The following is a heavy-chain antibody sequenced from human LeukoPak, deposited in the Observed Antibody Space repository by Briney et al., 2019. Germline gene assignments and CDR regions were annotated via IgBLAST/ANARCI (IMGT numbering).Heavy chain of an antibody. D-gene: IGHD3-10*01. CDR3: ARDNPFGELFPYPLHFDY. J-gene: IGHJ4*02. V-gene: IGHV4-39*07. CDR1: GGSISSSSYY. CDR2: IYYSGST. Sequence: SETLSLTCTVSGGSISSSSYYWGWIRQPPGKGLEWIGSIYYSGSTYYNPSLKSRVTISVDTSKNQFSLKLSSVTAADTAVYYCARDNPFGELFPYPLHFDYWGQGTLVTVSS.